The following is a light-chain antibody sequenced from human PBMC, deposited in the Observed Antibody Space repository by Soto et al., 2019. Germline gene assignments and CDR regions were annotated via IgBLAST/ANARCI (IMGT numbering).Light chain of an antibody. CDR2: DAS. V-gene: IGKV1-5*01. CDR3: QQYTNTNNPWM. Sequence: DIQMTQSPSTLYASVGDRVTITCRASQTIGTWMAWYQQRPGKAPKLLVYDASTLQSADASRFSGSGSGTEFTLIISGLQPDDSATYYCQQYTNTNNPWMFGQGTKVDI. CDR1: QTIGTW. J-gene: IGKJ1*01.